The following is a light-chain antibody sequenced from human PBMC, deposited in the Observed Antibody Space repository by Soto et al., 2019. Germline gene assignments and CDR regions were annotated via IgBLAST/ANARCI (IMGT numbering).Light chain of an antibody. CDR2: GAS. CDR3: QQYNNWPPFT. V-gene: IGKV3-15*01. Sequence: EIVMTQSPATLSVSPGESATLSCRASQSINNKLAWYQQKPGQAPRLLIYGASTRATGIPARFSGSGSGTEFTLTISSLQSEDFAIYYCQQYNNWPPFTFGPGTNVDIK. CDR1: QSINNK. J-gene: IGKJ3*01.